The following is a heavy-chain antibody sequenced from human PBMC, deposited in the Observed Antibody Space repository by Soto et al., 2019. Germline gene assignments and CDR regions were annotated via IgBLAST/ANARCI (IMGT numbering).Heavy chain of an antibody. Sequence: GGSLRLSCAASGFTFSSYAMHWVRQAPGKGLEWVAVISYDGSNKYYADSVKGRFTISRDNSKNTLYLQMNSLRAEDTAVYYCARDGMVRGVIISYYSYGMHVWGQGTTVTVSS. J-gene: IGHJ6*02. V-gene: IGHV3-30-3*01. CDR2: ISYDGSNK. CDR3: ARDGMVRGVIISYYSYGMHV. CDR1: GFTFSSYA. D-gene: IGHD3-10*01.